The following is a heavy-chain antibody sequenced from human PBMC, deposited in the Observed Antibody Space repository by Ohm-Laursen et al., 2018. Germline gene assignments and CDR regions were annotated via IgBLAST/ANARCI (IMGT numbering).Heavy chain of an antibody. V-gene: IGHV3-23*01. J-gene: IGHJ4*02. CDR3: AKDGMEWEFDY. Sequence: GSLRLSCTASGFTFRTYAMSWVRQAPGKGLEWVSGISASGGAAYYAGSVKGRFTISRDNSKNTLYLQVNSLRAEDTAVYYCAKDGMEWEFDYWGQGTLVTVSS. CDR1: GFTFRTYA. D-gene: IGHD1-26*01. CDR2: ISASGGAA.